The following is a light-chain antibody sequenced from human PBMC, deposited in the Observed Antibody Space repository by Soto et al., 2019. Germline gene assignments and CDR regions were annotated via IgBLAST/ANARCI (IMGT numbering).Light chain of an antibody. CDR3: CSYAGSSTSVV. Sequence: QSALTQPASVSGSPGQSITISSTGTSSDVGSYNLVSWYQQHPGKAPKLMIYEVSKRPSGVSNRFSGSKSGNTASLTISGLQAEDEADYYCCSYAGSSTSVVFGGGTKLTVL. CDR1: SSDVGSYNL. J-gene: IGLJ2*01. CDR2: EVS. V-gene: IGLV2-23*02.